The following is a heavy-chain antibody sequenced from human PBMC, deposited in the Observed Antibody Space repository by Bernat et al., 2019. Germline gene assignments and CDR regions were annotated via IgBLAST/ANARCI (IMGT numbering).Heavy chain of an antibody. J-gene: IGHJ4*02. CDR1: GYTFTSYG. V-gene: IGHV1-18*04. CDR2: ISAYNGNT. Sequence: QVQLVQSGAEVKKPGASVKVSCKASGYTFTSYGISWVRQAPGQGLEWMGWISAYNGNTNYAQKLQGRISMTADASTSTAYMELRGLRSDDAAVYYCARCYDFWSGYFFDYWGQGTLVTVSS. CDR3: ARCYDFWSGYFFDY. D-gene: IGHD3-3*01.